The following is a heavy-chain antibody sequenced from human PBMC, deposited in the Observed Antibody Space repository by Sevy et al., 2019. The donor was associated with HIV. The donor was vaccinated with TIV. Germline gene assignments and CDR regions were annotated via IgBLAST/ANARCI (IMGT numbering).Heavy chain of an antibody. CDR2: IIPIFGTA. J-gene: IGHJ5*02. CDR3: AREVAVVVVAATRVNWFDP. V-gene: IGHV1-69*06. CDR1: GGTFSSYA. Sequence: ASVKVSCKASGGTFSSYAISWVRQAPGQGLEWMGGIIPIFGTANYAQKFQGRVTITADKSTSTAYMELGSLRSEDTAVYYCAREVAVVVVAATRVNWFDPWGQGTLVTVSS. D-gene: IGHD2-15*01.